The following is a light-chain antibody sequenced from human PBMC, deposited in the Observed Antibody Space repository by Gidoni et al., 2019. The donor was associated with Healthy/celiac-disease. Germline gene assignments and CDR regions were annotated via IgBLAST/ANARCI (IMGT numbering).Light chain of an antibody. CDR3: QQYGSSPPLT. J-gene: IGKJ4*01. CDR1: QSGSRSY. V-gene: IGKV3-20*01. Sequence: EIGLTQSPSLLSLSPGVRATLSCRASQSGSRSYLAWYQQNPGQAPRLLIYGASSSATGIPDRCSGSGSGTEFTLTISRLEPEEFAVYYCQQYGSSPPLTFGGGTKVEIK. CDR2: GAS.